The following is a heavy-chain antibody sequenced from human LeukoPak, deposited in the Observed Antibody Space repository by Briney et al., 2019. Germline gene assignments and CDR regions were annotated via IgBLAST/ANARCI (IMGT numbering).Heavy chain of an antibody. J-gene: IGHJ4*02. Sequence: SETLSLTCAVSGYSISSVYYWGWIRRPPGKGLEWIGTIDHSGSTYYNPSLKSRVTLSVDTSKNHFSLNLRSVTAADTAFYYCARNGGYGKFDYWGQGTLVTVSP. CDR2: IDHSGST. V-gene: IGHV4-38-2*01. CDR3: ARNGGYGKFDY. D-gene: IGHD1-26*01. CDR1: GYSISSVYY.